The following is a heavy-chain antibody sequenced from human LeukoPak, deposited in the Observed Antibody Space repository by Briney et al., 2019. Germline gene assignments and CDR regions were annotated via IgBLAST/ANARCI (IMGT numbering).Heavy chain of an antibody. CDR3: ARVLRYYDYALPLLY. CDR1: GYTFPSYG. D-gene: IGHD3-16*01. CDR2: ISAYNGNT. Sequence: ASVRVSRGASGYTFPSYGISGVPDAPGQGLEGRVWISAYNGNTNYAQKLQGRVTMTTDTSTSTAYMELRSLRSDDTAVYYCARVLRYYDYALPLLYWGQGTLVTVSS. J-gene: IGHJ4*02. V-gene: IGHV1-18*04.